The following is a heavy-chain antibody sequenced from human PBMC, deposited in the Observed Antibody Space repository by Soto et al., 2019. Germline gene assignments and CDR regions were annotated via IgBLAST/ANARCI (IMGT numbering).Heavy chain of an antibody. J-gene: IGHJ1*01. V-gene: IGHV1-46*01. D-gene: IGHD2-15*01. Sequence: ASVKVSCKASGYIFTAYSMHWVRQAPGQGLEWMGVVHPSGGSTNYAQKFQGRITMTRDTSTSTVYMDLSSLTSEDTAVYYCAREENCSDGICYPEYFQRWGQGTLVTVSS. CDR3: AREENCSDGICYPEYFQR. CDR2: VHPSGGST. CDR1: GYIFTAYS.